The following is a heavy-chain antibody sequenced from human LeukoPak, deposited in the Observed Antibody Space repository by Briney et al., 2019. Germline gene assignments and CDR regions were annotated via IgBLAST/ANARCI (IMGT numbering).Heavy chain of an antibody. CDR1: GDSINGHY. CDR3: ARRDTGWNYCDY. D-gene: IGHD6-19*01. V-gene: IGHV4-59*08. CDR2: THYKGST. J-gene: IGHJ4*02. Sequence: SETLSLTCTISGDSINGHYWSWIRQPPGKRLEWIGDTHYKGSTNYNLSLKSRVTISVDTSKNHLSLHLTSELAADTAIYYCARRDTGWNYCDYRGQGILVTVSS.